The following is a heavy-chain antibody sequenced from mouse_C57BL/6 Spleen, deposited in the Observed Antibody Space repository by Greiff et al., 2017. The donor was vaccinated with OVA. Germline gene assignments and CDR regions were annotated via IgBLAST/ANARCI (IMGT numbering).Heavy chain of an antibody. J-gene: IGHJ3*01. CDR2: IHPNSGST. CDR3: APPYDVLFAY. D-gene: IGHD2-12*01. V-gene: IGHV1-64*01. Sequence: QVHVKQPGAELVKPGASVKLSCKASGYTFTSYWMHWVKQRPGHGLEWIGMIHPNSGSTNYNEKFKSKATLTVDKSSSTAYMQLSSLTSEDSAVFYCAPPYDVLFAYWGQGTLVTVSA. CDR1: GYTFTSYW.